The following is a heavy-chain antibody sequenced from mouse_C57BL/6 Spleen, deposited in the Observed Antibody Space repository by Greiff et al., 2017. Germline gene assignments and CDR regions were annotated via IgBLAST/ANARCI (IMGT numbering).Heavy chain of an antibody. D-gene: IGHD1-1*01. V-gene: IGHV1-64*01. Sequence: QVQLQQPGAELVKPGASVKLSCKASGYTFTSYWMHRVKQRPGQGLEWIGTIHPNSGSTNYNEKFKSTATLTVDKSSGTAYMQISSLTSEDSAVYYCAGYCGSSPLFGGWGQGATLTVAS. J-gene: IGHJ2*01. CDR1: GYTFTSYW. CDR3: AGYCGSSPLFGG. CDR2: IHPNSGST.